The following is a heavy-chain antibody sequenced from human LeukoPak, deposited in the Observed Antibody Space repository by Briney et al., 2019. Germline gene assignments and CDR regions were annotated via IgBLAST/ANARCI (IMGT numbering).Heavy chain of an antibody. CDR3: ASRTADYGSGSHYGY. J-gene: IGHJ4*02. V-gene: IGHV1-69*05. D-gene: IGHD3-10*01. CDR2: IIPLSGTA. Sequence: ASVKVSCKASGGTFNNYAISWVRQAPGQGLEWMGGIIPLSGTANYAQKFQGRVTITTAESTSTDYMELSNLRSDDTALYYWASRTADYGSGSHYGYWGQGTLVTVS. CDR1: GGTFNNYA.